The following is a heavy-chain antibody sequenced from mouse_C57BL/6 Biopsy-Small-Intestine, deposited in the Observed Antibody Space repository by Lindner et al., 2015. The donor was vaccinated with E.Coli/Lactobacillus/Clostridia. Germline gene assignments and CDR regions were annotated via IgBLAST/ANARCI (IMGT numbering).Heavy chain of an antibody. V-gene: IGHV1-34*01. Sequence: VQLQESGPELVKPGASVKMSCKASGYTFTDSYMHWVKQSHGKSLEWIGYIYPNNGGNGYNQKFKDKATLTVDKSSSTAYMEVRSLTSEDSAVYYCTTYYGSSPYYFDCWGQGTTLTVSS. CDR1: GYTFTDSY. D-gene: IGHD1-1*01. CDR2: IYPNNGGN. CDR3: TTYYGSSPYYFDC. J-gene: IGHJ2*01.